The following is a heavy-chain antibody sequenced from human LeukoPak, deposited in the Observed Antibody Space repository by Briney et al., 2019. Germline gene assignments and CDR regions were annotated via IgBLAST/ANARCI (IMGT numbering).Heavy chain of an antibody. D-gene: IGHD3-9*01. V-gene: IGHV1-2*02. Sequence: GASVKVSCKASGYSFTAYYMHWVRQAPEQGLEWMGWINPNSGGTNYAQKFQGRVTMTRDTSITTAYMEMSRLRSDDTALYYCARSPHILTGENFDYWGQGTLVTVSS. CDR1: GYSFTAYY. J-gene: IGHJ4*02. CDR3: ARSPHILTGENFDY. CDR2: INPNSGGT.